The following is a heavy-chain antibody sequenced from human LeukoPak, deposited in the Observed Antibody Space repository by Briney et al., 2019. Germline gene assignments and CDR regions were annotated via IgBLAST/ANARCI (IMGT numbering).Heavy chain of an antibody. Sequence: GGSLRLSCAASGLTFSSYAMNWVRQAPGKGLEWVSTISYSGGSTYYVDSVKGRFTISRDNSENTLYLQLNSLRAEDTAVYYCAKAARGSYLYYFDYWGQGTLVTVSS. D-gene: IGHD1-26*01. J-gene: IGHJ4*02. CDR1: GLTFSSYA. V-gene: IGHV3-23*01. CDR2: ISYSGGST. CDR3: AKAARGSYLYYFDY.